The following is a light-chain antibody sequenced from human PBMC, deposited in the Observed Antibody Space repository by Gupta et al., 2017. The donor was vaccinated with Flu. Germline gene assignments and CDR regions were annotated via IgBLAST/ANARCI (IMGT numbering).Light chain of an antibody. Sequence: QSVLTQPPSVSGTPGQGVTISCSGTRSNIGSNYGHWYQQLPGTAPRRLIYRSDQRPSGVPARFSGSKSGTSASLAISGLRAEDEADYYCVTWDDSLDGWVFGGGTKLTVL. J-gene: IGLJ3*02. CDR3: VTWDDSLDGWV. V-gene: IGLV1-47*01. CDR2: RSD. CDR1: RSNIGSNY.